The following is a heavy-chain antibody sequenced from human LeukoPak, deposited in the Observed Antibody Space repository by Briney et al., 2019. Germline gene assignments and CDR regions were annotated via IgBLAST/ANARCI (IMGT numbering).Heavy chain of an antibody. CDR2: TSSSDAGT. V-gene: IGHV3-23*01. CDR1: GFTLSTYA. Sequence: GGSLRLSCAASGFTLSTYAMSWVRQTPGKGLAWVAATSSSDAGTYHADSVRGRFTISRDNSRNTLYLQMNSLRAEDTAVYYCAKGAAVGIYANFDYWGQGILVTVSS. J-gene: IGHJ4*02. D-gene: IGHD6-13*01. CDR3: AKGAAVGIYANFDY.